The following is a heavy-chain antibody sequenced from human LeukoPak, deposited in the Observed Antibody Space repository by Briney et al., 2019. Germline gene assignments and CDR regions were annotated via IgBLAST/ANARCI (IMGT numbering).Heavy chain of an antibody. CDR1: GFTFSSNY. CDR3: AREYCSGGSCYSDY. J-gene: IGHJ4*02. Sequence: GGSLRLSCAASGFTFSSNYMSWVRQAPGKGLEWVSVIYSGGSTYYADSVKGRFTISRDNSKNTLYLQMNSLRAEDMAVYYCAREYCSGGSCYSDYWGQGTLVTVSS. D-gene: IGHD2-15*01. V-gene: IGHV3-53*01. CDR2: IYSGGST.